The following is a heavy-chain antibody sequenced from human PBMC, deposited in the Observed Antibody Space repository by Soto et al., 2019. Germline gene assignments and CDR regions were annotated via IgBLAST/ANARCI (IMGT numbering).Heavy chain of an antibody. CDR3: TKYRRTDAEGYSFDY. V-gene: IGHV4-59*01. J-gene: IGHJ4*02. CDR1: GGSISGSY. Sequence: QVQLQESGPGLVKPSETLSLTCTVSGGSISGSYWSWIRQTPGKVLEWVGHIHYSGSTNYNPSLKCRVTMSVDSAKIQFSLQLSSVTAADTAVYFCTKYRRTDAEGYSFDYWGQGALVTVSS. D-gene: IGHD2-15*01. CDR2: IHYSGST.